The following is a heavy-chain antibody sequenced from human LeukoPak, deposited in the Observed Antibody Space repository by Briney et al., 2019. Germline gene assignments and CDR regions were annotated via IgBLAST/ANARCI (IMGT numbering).Heavy chain of an antibody. CDR1: GGSISSYY. Sequence: SKTLSLTCTVSGGSISSYYWSWIRQPPGKGLEWIGYIYYSGSTNYNPSLKSRVTISVDTSKNQFSLKLSSVTAADTAVYYCARAVQTIFGVVTGFDPWGQGTLVTVSS. V-gene: IGHV4-59*01. CDR2: IYYSGST. CDR3: ARAVQTIFGVVTGFDP. J-gene: IGHJ5*02. D-gene: IGHD3-3*01.